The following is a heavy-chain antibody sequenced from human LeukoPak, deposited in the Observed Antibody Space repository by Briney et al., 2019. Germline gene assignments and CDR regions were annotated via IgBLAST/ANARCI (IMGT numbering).Heavy chain of an antibody. Sequence: GGALRLSCAASGFTFSNAWMSWVRQPPGKGLEWVGRIKSKTDVGTTDYAARVKGRFTISRDDSKNTLDLQMNSLKREITAVYYCTTRFADWLQGFDYWGQGTLVTVSS. CDR3: TTRFADWLQGFDY. CDR2: IKSKTDVGTT. CDR1: GFTFSNAW. V-gene: IGHV3-15*01. J-gene: IGHJ4*02. D-gene: IGHD5-24*01.